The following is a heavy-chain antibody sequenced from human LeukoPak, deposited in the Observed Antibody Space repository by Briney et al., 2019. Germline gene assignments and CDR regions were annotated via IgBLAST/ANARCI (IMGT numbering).Heavy chain of an antibody. CDR3: ARAPGVRYYYYMDV. J-gene: IGHJ6*03. V-gene: IGHV3-74*01. CDR2: INSDGSST. CDR1: GFTFSSYW. Sequence: PGGSLRLSCAASGFTFSSYWMHWVRQAPGKGLVWVSRINSDGSSTSYADSVKGRFTISRDNAKNTLYLQMNSLRAEDTAVYYCARAPGVRYYYYMDVWGKGTTVTVSS. D-gene: IGHD2-8*01.